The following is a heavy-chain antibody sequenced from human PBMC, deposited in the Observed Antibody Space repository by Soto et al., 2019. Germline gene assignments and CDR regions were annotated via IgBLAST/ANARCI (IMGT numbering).Heavy chain of an antibody. J-gene: IGHJ3*02. V-gene: IGHV3-9*01. D-gene: IGHD1-7*01. CDR1: GFTFDDYA. Sequence: EVQLVESGGGLVQPGRSLRLSCAASGFTFDDYAMHWVRQAPGKGLEWVSGISWNSGSIGYADSVKGRFTISRDNAKNYLYLQMNSLRAEDTALYYCAKDTSDNWNYGGDAFDIWGQGTMVTVSS. CDR2: ISWNSGSI. CDR3: AKDTSDNWNYGGDAFDI.